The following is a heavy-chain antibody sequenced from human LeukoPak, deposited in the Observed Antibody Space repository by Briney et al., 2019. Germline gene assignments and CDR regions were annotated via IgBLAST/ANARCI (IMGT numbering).Heavy chain of an antibody. CDR3: ARGGIMITFGGNHWFDP. CDR1: GGSFSGYY. J-gene: IGHJ5*02. V-gene: IGHV4-34*01. Sequence: PSETLSLTCAVYGGSFSGYYWSWIRQPPGKGLEWIGEINHSGSTNYNPSLKSRVTISVDTSKNQFSLKLSSVTAADTAVYYCARGGIMITFGGNHWFDPWGQGTLVTVPS. CDR2: INHSGST. D-gene: IGHD3-16*01.